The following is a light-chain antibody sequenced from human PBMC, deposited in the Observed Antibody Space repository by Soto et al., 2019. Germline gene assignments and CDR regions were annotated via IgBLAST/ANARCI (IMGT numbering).Light chain of an antibody. CDR1: HDIRKY. CDR2: DAS. J-gene: IGKJ5*01. CDR3: QQYDSLPT. Sequence: IQMTQSPSSLSASVGDRVTTTCQASHDIRKYLNWYQQKPGKAPKLLIYDASNMETGVPSRFSGSGSGTDFTLTISRLQPEDIATYFCQQYDSLPTFGQGTRLEIK. V-gene: IGKV1-33*01.